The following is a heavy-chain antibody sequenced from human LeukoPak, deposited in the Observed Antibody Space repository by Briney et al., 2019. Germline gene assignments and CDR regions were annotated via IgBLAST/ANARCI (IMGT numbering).Heavy chain of an antibody. CDR1: GFTFSSYE. CDR2: ISSSGSTM. Sequence: GGSLRLSCAASGFTFSSYEMNWVRQAPGKGLEWVSYISSSGSTMYYADSVKGRFTISRDNAKNSLYLEMNSLRAEDTAMYYCATYYYNSGPCKDWGQGTLVIVSS. CDR3: ATYYYNSGPCKD. V-gene: IGHV3-48*03. D-gene: IGHD3-22*01. J-gene: IGHJ4*02.